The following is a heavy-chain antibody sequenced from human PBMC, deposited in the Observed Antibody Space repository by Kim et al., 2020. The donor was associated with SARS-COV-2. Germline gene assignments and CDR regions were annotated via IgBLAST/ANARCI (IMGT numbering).Heavy chain of an antibody. CDR1: GGTFSSYA. CDR3: ARFGGVYDSSGYYSYNWFDP. Sequence: VKVSCKASGGTFSSYAISWVRQAPGQGLEWMGGIIPIFGTANYAQKFQGRVTITADESTSTAYMELSSLRSEDTAVYYCARFGGVYDSSGYYSYNWFDPGAREPWSPSPQ. J-gene: IGHJ5*02. D-gene: IGHD3-22*01. V-gene: IGHV1-69*01. CDR2: IIPIFGTA.